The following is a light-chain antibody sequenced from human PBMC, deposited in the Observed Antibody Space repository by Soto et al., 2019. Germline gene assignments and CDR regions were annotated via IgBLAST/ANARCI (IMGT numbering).Light chain of an antibody. J-gene: IGLJ3*02. Sequence: QLVLTQSPSASASLGASVKLTCTLTSGHSSYAIAWHQQQPEKGPRYLMKLNSDGSHTKGDGIPDRFSGSSSGAERYLTISSRQSDDEADYYCQTWSTGIQVFGGGTKVTVL. CDR3: QTWSTGIQV. CDR1: SGHSSYA. CDR2: LNSDGSH. V-gene: IGLV4-69*01.